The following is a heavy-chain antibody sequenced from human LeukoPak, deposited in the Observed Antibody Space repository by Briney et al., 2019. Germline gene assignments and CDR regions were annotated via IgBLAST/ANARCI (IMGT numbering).Heavy chain of an antibody. CDR1: GDSFSSHY. Sequence: SETLSLTCAVSGDSFSSHYWTWIRQPPGKGLEWIGYISYIGSTNYNPSLKSRVTISIDTSKNQFSLKLSSVTAADTAVYFCARDLVTATKGFDMWGQGTMVSVSS. J-gene: IGHJ3*02. V-gene: IGHV4-59*11. D-gene: IGHD4-17*01. CDR3: ARDLVTATKGFDM. CDR2: ISYIGST.